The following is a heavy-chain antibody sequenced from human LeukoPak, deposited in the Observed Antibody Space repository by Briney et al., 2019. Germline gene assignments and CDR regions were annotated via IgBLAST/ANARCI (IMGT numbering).Heavy chain of an antibody. D-gene: IGHD1-26*01. J-gene: IGHJ3*02. CDR2: IYYSGST. CDR3: ARVGATYDAFDI. CDR1: GGSVSSGSYY. Sequence: TSETLPLTCTVSGGSVSSGSYYWSWIRQPPGKGLEWIGYIYYSGSTNYNPSLKSRVTISVDTSKNQFSLKLSSVTAADTAVYYCARVGATYDAFDIWGQGTMVTVSS. V-gene: IGHV4-61*01.